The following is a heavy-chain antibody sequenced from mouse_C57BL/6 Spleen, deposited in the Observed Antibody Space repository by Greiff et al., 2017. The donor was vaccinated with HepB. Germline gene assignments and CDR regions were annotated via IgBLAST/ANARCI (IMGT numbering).Heavy chain of an antibody. J-gene: IGHJ3*01. CDR2: IDPDSGGT. V-gene: IGHV1-72*01. Sequence: QVQLQQPGAELVKPGASVKLSCKASGYTFTSYWMHWVKQRPGRGLEWTGRIDPDSGGTKYNEKFKSKATLTEDKPSSTAYMQLSSLTSEDSAVYYGARGDGYYTWFANWGEGTLVTVSA. CDR3: ARGDGYYTWFAN. D-gene: IGHD2-3*01. CDR1: GYTFTSYW.